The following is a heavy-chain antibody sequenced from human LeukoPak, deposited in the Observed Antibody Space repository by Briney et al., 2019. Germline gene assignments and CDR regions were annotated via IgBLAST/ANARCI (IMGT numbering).Heavy chain of an antibody. CDR1: GYTFTSYD. CDR2: MNPNSGNT. D-gene: IGHD3-10*01. Sequence: ASVKVSCKASGYTFTSYDINWVRQATGQGLEWMGWMNPNSGNTGYAQKFQGRVTMTRNTSISTAYMELSSLRSEDTAVYYCARGIGVLLWFGEFPALDYWGQGTLVTASS. CDR3: ARGIGVLLWFGEFPALDY. V-gene: IGHV1-8*01. J-gene: IGHJ4*02.